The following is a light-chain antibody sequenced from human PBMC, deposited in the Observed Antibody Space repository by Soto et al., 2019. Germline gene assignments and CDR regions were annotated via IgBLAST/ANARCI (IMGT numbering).Light chain of an antibody. Sequence: DIQMTQSPSSLSASVGDRVTITCRASQSISSDLNWYQQKPGEAPKLLIYAASSLHSGVPSRFSGSGSGTDFTLTISSLQPEDFATYYCQQSYSTPRFGPGTKVDIK. CDR1: QSISSD. V-gene: IGKV1-39*01. CDR2: AAS. CDR3: QQSYSTPR. J-gene: IGKJ3*01.